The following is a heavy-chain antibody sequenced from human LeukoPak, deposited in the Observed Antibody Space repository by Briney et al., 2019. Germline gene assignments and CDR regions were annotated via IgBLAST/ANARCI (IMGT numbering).Heavy chain of an antibody. CDR3: ASPSGYCSSTSCYKGFGY. CDR2: ISAYNGNT. D-gene: IGHD2-2*02. J-gene: IGHJ4*02. V-gene: IGHV1-18*01. Sequence: GASVKVSCKASGYTFTSYGISWVRQAPGQGLEWMGWISAYNGNTNYAQKLQGRVTMTTDTSTSTAYMELRSLRSDDTAVYYCASPSGYCSSTSCYKGFGYWGQGTLVTVSS. CDR1: GYTFTSYG.